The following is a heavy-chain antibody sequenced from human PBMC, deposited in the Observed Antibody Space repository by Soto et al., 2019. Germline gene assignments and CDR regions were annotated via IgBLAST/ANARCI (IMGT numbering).Heavy chain of an antibody. V-gene: IGHV3-23*01. D-gene: IGHD2-2*01. Sequence: EVQLLESGGGLVQPGGSLRLSCAASGFTFSGYTMRWVRQAPGKGLEWLSAITASGDITNYADSVKGRFTISRDNSKSTLYLQMNSLRAEDTAVYHCAKPGYCGSSSCSGHMDVWGKGTTVTVSS. J-gene: IGHJ6*03. CDR3: AKPGYCGSSSCSGHMDV. CDR2: ITASGDIT. CDR1: GFTFSGYT.